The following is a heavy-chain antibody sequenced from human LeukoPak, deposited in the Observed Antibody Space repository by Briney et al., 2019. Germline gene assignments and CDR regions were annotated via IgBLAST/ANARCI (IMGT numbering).Heavy chain of an antibody. J-gene: IGHJ6*02. V-gene: IGHV1-2*02. CDR2: INPNSGGT. Sequence: AASVTVSCKASGYTFTGYYMHWVRQAPGQGLEWMGWINPNSGGTNYAQKFQGRVTMTRDTSISTAYMELSRLRSDDTAVYYCARPYYDILTGYYPYYYYYGMDVWGQGTTVTVSS. CDR3: ARPYYDILTGYYPYYYYYGMDV. D-gene: IGHD3-9*01. CDR1: GYTFTGYY.